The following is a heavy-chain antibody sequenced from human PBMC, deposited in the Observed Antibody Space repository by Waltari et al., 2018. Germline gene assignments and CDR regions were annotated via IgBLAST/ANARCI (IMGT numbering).Heavy chain of an antibody. Sequence: QVQLQESGPGLVKPSETLSLTCTVSGGSVSPYYWSWRRQPPGKGLDWIGDIYYSGRTKYNRATKSVVTISVHTSKNQFSLKLSYVAAADTAVYYCARYGTSMVYFEYWGQGTLVTVSS. J-gene: IGHJ4*01. V-gene: IGHV4-59*08. CDR1: GGSVSPYY. CDR2: IYYSGRT. D-gene: IGHD3-10*01. CDR3: ARYGTSMVYFEY.